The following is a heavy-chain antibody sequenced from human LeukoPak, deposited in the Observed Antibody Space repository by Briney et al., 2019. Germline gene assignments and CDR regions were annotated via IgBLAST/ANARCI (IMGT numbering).Heavy chain of an antibody. Sequence: GRSLRLSCAASGFTFDDYAMHWVRQAPGKGLEWVSGTSWNSGSIGYADSVKGRFTISRDNAKNSLYLQMNSLRAEDTAVYYCASPYYYGSGTYDYWGQGTLVTVSS. V-gene: IGHV3-9*01. J-gene: IGHJ4*02. CDR1: GFTFDDYA. D-gene: IGHD3-10*01. CDR3: ASPYYYGSGTYDY. CDR2: TSWNSGSI.